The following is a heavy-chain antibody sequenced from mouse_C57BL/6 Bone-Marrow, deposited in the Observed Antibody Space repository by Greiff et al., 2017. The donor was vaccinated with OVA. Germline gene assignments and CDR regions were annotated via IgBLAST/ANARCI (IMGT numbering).Heavy chain of an antibody. J-gene: IGHJ2*01. V-gene: IGHV1-18*01. Sequence: VQLPQSGPELVKPGASVKIPCKASGYTFTDYNMDWVKQSHGKSLEWIGDINPNTGGTIYKQKFKGTATLTVDKSSSTAYMELRSLTSEDTAVYYCARSRGNYYFDYWGQGTTLTVSS. CDR2: INPNTGGT. CDR3: ARSRGNYYFDY. D-gene: IGHD2-1*01. CDR1: GYTFTDYN.